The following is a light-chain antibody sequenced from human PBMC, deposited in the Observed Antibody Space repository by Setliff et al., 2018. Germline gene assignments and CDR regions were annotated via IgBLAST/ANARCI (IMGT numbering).Light chain of an antibody. CDR1: SRDVGSSTF. J-gene: IGLJ1*01. V-gene: IGLV2-8*01. CDR3: SSYTSNSTYV. CDR2: EIS. Sequence: QSALAQPPSASGSPGQSLIISCTGTSRDVGSSTFVSWYQQHPGKAPKLLIYEISKRPSGVPDRFSGSKSGNTASLTVSGLQAEDEADYYCSSYTSNSTYVFGTGTKVTVL.